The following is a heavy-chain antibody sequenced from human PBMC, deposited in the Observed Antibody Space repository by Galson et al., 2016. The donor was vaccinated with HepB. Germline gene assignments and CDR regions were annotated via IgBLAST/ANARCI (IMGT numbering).Heavy chain of an antibody. J-gene: IGHJ4*02. D-gene: IGHD3-22*01. CDR3: AREYSSFDY. CDR2: VYSSGSI. Sequence: SETLSLTCTVSGDSMDGHKWNWIRQPPGKGLEWLGYVYSSGSINYNPSLKSRVTISVDTSRHQFFLDLRSVTAADTAVYYCAREYSSFDYWGRGTLVIVSS. V-gene: IGHV4-59*11. CDR1: GDSMDGHK.